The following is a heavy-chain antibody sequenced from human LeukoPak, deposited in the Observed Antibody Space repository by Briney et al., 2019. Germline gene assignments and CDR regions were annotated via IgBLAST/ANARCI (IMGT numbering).Heavy chain of an antibody. J-gene: IGHJ4*02. CDR3: ARRVWELWFDY. CDR1: GYSISSGFY. CDR2: LYHSGSS. D-gene: IGHD1-26*01. V-gene: IGHV4-38-2*02. Sequence: SETLSLTCTVSGYSISSGFYWGWIRQPPGKGLEWIGGLYHSGSSYYNPSLESRVTISVDTSKNQFSLKLSSVTAADTAVYYCARRVWELWFDYWGQGTLVTVSS.